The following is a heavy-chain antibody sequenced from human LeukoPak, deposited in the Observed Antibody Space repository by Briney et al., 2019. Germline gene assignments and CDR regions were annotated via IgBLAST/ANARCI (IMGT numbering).Heavy chain of an antibody. V-gene: IGHV3-64*01. J-gene: IGHJ4*02. CDR1: GFTFSSYA. CDR2: ITTNGGRT. D-gene: IGHD3-10*01. CDR3: ARDFSGSGSYDY. Sequence: GGSLRLSCAASGFTFSSYAMHWVRQAPGKGLEYVSSITTNGGRTYYANSVKGRFTISRDSSKSTLYLQMGSLRAEDMAVYYCARDFSGSGSYDYWGQGTLVTVSS.